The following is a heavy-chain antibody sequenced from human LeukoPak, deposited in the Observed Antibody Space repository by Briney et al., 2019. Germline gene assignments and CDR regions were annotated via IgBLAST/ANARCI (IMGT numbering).Heavy chain of an antibody. CDR1: GYTFTCYF. V-gene: IGHV1-2*02. Sequence: ASVKVSCKASGYTFTCYFVHWVRQAPGQGLQWMGWINPNTGGTNYAQKFQGRATMTRDTSISTAYMELSRLRSDDTAVYYCASGDYGDPPLNYWGQGTLATVSS. D-gene: IGHD4/OR15-4a*01. CDR2: INPNTGGT. CDR3: ASGDYGDPPLNY. J-gene: IGHJ4*02.